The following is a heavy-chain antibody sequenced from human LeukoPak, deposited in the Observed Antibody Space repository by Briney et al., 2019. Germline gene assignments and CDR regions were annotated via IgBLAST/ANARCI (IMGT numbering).Heavy chain of an antibody. Sequence: PGGSLRLSCAASGFTFDDYAMHWVRQAPGKGLEWVSLISGDGGSTYYADSVKGRFTISRDNSKNSLYLQMNTLGTEDTALYYCAKSESDYYYDSSGRPYYFDYWGQGTLVTVSS. CDR1: GFTFDDYA. D-gene: IGHD3-22*01. J-gene: IGHJ4*02. V-gene: IGHV3-43*02. CDR3: AKSESDYYYDSSGRPYYFDY. CDR2: ISGDGGST.